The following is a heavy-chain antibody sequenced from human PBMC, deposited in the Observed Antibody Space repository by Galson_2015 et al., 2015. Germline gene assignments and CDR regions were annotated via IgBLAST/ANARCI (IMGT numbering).Heavy chain of an antibody. D-gene: IGHD1-26*01. CDR1: GFTFSSYT. CDR3: ARDPWRGSYKVFYFDY. Sequence: SLRLSCAASGFTFSSYTISWVRQAPGKGLEWVSYISSSSATIYYADSVKGRFTISRDYAKNSLYLQMNSLRDEDTAVYYCARDPWRGSYKVFYFDYWGQGTLVTVSS. J-gene: IGHJ4*02. CDR2: ISSSSATI. V-gene: IGHV3-48*02.